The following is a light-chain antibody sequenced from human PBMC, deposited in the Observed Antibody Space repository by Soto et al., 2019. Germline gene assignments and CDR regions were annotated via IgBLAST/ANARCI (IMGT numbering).Light chain of an antibody. Sequence: QSVLTQPASVSGPPGQSITISCTGTSSDIGGYNSVSWYQQHPGIAPQLIIYDVSYRPSGISSRFSGSKSGNTASLTISGLQAADEADYYCSSYTTTSARVFGGGTKLTVL. CDR3: SSYTTTSARV. CDR1: SSDIGGYNS. CDR2: DVS. V-gene: IGLV2-14*03. J-gene: IGLJ2*01.